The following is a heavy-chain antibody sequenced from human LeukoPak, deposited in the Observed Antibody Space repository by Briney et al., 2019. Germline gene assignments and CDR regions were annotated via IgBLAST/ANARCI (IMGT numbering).Heavy chain of an antibody. CDR1: VFTFDDYA. CDR2: ISWDGGST. V-gene: IGHV3-43D*04. J-gene: IGHJ6*03. D-gene: IGHD3-10*01. CDR3: AKDLYGSGSYYLDV. Sequence: GVSLRLSCAASVFTFDDYAMHWVRQAPGEGVEWVSLISWDGGSTYYADSVKGRFTISRDNSKNSLYLKMNSLRAEDTALYYCAKDLYGSGSYYLDVWGKGTTVTVSS.